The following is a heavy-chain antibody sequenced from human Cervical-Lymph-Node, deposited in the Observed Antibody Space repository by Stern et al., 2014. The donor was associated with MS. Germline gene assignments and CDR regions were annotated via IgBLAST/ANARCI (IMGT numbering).Heavy chain of an antibody. D-gene: IGHD4-17*01. CDR1: GGSISSGGYY. CDR2: IYYSGST. Sequence: QVQLQESGPGLVKPSQTLSLTCTVSGGSISSGGYYWSWIRPHPGKGLEWIGYIYYSGSTYYNPSLKSRVTISVDTSKNQFSLKLSSVTAADTAVYYCARGTMTTVTRGAFDIWGQGTMVTVSS. CDR3: ARGTMTTVTRGAFDI. V-gene: IGHV4-31*03. J-gene: IGHJ3*02.